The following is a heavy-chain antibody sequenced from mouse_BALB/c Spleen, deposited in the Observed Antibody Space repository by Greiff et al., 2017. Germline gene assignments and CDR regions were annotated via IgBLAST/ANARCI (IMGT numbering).Heavy chain of an antibody. Sequence: EVKVEESGGGLVKPGGSLKLSCAASGFTFSDYYMYWVRQTPEKRLEWVATISDGGSYTYYPDSVKGRFTISRDNAKNNLYLQMSSLKSEDTAMYYCARGTNYRYDGGYAMDYWGQGTSVTVSS. D-gene: IGHD2-14*01. J-gene: IGHJ4*01. CDR3: ARGTNYRYDGGYAMDY. CDR1: GFTFSDYY. V-gene: IGHV5-4*02. CDR2: ISDGGSYT.